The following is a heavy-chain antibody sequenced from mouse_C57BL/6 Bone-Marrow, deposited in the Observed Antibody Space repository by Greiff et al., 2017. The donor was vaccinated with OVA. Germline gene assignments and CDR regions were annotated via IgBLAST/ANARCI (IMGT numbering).Heavy chain of an antibody. CDR1: GFTFSDYY. D-gene: IGHD1-1*01. V-gene: IGHV5-16*01. J-gene: IGHJ4*01. Sequence: EVKVVESEGGLVQPGSSMKLSCTASGFTFSDYYMAWVRQVPEKGLEWVANINYDGSSTYYLDSLKSRFIISRDNAKNILYLQMSSLKSEDTATYYCAREGIYYGSSSYYYAMDYWGQGTSVTVSS. CDR3: AREGIYYGSSSYYYAMDY. CDR2: INYDGSST.